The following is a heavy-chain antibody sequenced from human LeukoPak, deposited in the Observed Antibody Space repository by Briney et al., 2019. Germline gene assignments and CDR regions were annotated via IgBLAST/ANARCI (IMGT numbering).Heavy chain of an antibody. V-gene: IGHV1-2*02. Sequence: ASVRVSCKPSGYTFTGCYLHWVRQAPGQALEWMGWISPNTGATVYAQNFQDRVTMSRDTSIDTAYMDLSSLRSDDTAVYYCARDRVGSGWPRPYYFEFWGQGTLVTVSS. CDR1: GYTFTGCY. J-gene: IGHJ4*02. CDR3: ARDRVGSGWPRPYYFEF. D-gene: IGHD6-19*01. CDR2: ISPNTGAT.